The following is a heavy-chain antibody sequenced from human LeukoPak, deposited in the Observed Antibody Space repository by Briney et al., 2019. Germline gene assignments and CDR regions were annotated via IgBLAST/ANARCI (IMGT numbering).Heavy chain of an antibody. V-gene: IGHV1-69*13. CDR2: IIPIFGTA. CDR3: ARDGTYYYDSSGQGAI. D-gene: IGHD3-22*01. J-gene: IGHJ3*02. Sequence: ASVKVSCKTSGHTFTSFGFSWVRQAPGQGLEWMGGIIPIFGTANYAQKFQGRVTITADESTSTAYMELSSLRSEDTAVYYCARDGTYYYDSSGQGAIWGQGTMVTVSS. CDR1: GHTFTSFG.